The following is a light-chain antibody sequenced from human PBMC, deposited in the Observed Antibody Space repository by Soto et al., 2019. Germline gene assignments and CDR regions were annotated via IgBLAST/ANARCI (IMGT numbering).Light chain of an antibody. CDR3: QQYGSSLPWT. CDR2: DAS. V-gene: IGKV3-20*01. Sequence: EIVLTQSPGPLSLSPGERATLSCRASQSVSSNYLAWCQQKPGQAPRLLIYDASSRATGIPDRFSGSGSGTDLTLTISRLDPEDLAVYYCQQYGSSLPWTFGQGTKVDIK. J-gene: IGKJ1*01. CDR1: QSVSSNY.